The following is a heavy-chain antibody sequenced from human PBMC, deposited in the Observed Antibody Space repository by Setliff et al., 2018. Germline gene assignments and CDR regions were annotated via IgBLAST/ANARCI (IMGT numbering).Heavy chain of an antibody. Sequence: GGSLRLSCTASGFTFGDYAMSWVRQAPGKGLEWVGFIRSKAYGGTTEYAAPVKGRFTISRDDSKSIAYLQMNSLKTEDTAVYYCTRDQGVGFWSGYYYYYYMDVWGKGTTVTVSS. CDR3: TRDQGVGFWSGYYYYYYMDV. D-gene: IGHD3-3*01. J-gene: IGHJ6*03. CDR1: GFTFGDYA. CDR2: IRSKAYGGTT. V-gene: IGHV3-49*04.